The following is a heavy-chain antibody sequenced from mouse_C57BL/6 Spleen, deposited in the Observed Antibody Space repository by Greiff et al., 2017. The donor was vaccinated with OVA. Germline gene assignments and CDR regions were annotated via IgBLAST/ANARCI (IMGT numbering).Heavy chain of an antibody. Sequence: VKLQQSGPGLVQPSQSLSITCTVSGFSLTSYGVHWVRQPPGKGLEWLGVIWSGGSTDYNAAFISRLSISKDNSKSQVFFKMNSLQADDTAIYYCAKNDYYSNSWYFDVWGTGTTVTVSS. D-gene: IGHD2-5*01. CDR2: IWSGGST. J-gene: IGHJ1*03. CDR3: AKNDYYSNSWYFDV. V-gene: IGHV2-4*01. CDR1: GFSLTSYG.